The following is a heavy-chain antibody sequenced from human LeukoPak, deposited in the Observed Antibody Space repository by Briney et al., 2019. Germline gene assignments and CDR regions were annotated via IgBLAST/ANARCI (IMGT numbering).Heavy chain of an antibody. CDR2: IYTSGST. CDR1: GGSISSYY. V-gene: IGHV4-4*07. Sequence: SETLSLTCTVSGGSISSYYWSWIRQPAGKGLEWIGRIYTSGSTNYNPSLKSRVTISVDTSKNQFSLKLSSVTAADTAVYYCARDRAMAGTDAFDIWGQGTMVTVSS. D-gene: IGHD6-19*01. CDR3: ARDRAMAGTDAFDI. J-gene: IGHJ3*02.